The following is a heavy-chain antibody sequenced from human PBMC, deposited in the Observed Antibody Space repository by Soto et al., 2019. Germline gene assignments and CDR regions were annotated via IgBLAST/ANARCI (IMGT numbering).Heavy chain of an antibody. CDR3: AGDYYGSGRDYYGMDV. V-gene: IGHV4-4*07. D-gene: IGHD3-10*01. CDR2: IYTSGST. J-gene: IGHJ6*02. Sequence: SETLSLTCTVSGGSISSYYWSWIRQPAGKGLEWIGRIYTSGSTNYNPSLKSRVTMSVDTSKNQFSLKLSSVTAADTSVYYCAGDYYGSGRDYYGMDVWGQGTTVTVSS. CDR1: GGSISSYY.